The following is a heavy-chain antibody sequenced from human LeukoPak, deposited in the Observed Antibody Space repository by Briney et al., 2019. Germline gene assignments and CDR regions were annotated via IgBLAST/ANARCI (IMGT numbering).Heavy chain of an antibody. J-gene: IGHJ4*02. V-gene: IGHV3-23*01. CDR1: GFTFSSYG. Sequence: GGSLRLSCAASGFTFSSYGMSWVRQAPGKGLEWVSLISGSGGSSYYADSVKGRFTISRDNSKNTLYLQMNSLRAEDTAVYYCARKLEQWLVDYWGQGTLVTVSS. D-gene: IGHD6-19*01. CDR2: ISGSGGSS. CDR3: ARKLEQWLVDY.